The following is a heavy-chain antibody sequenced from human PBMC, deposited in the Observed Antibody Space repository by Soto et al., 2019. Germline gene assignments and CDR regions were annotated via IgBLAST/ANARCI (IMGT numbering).Heavy chain of an antibody. J-gene: IGHJ5*02. CDR1: GYSFTSYG. D-gene: IGHD2-2*01. CDR3: ARDGIVVVPAASPNWFDP. Sequence: ASVKVSCKTSGYSFTSYGISWVRQAPGQGLEWMGWISAYNGNTNYAQKLQGRVTMTTDTSTSTAYMELRSLRSDDTAVYYCARDGIVVVPAASPNWFDPWGQGTLVPVSS. CDR2: ISAYNGNT. V-gene: IGHV1-18*01.